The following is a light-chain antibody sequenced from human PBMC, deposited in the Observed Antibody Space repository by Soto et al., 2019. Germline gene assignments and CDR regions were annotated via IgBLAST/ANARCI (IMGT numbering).Light chain of an antibody. V-gene: IGLV2-14*03. CDR3: SSFTTIGTWV. CDR2: EVN. Sequence: QSALTQPASVSGSPGQSITMSCTGTSSDVGDRNYVSWYQQHPGKAPKLIIYEVNNRPSGVSHRFSGSKSGNTASLTISGLQAEDEADYYCSSFTTIGTWVFGGGTKVTVL. J-gene: IGLJ3*02. CDR1: SSDVGDRNY.